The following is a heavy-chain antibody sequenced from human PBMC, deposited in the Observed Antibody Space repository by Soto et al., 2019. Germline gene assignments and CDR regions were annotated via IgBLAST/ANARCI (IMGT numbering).Heavy chain of an antibody. CDR3: AGGNPFHYYFMAV. D-gene: IGHD2-21*01. V-gene: IGHV4-31*03. CDR2: IYYSGNT. J-gene: IGHJ6*03. Sequence: PSETLSLTCTVSGGSISSGGYYWNWIRQHPGKGLEWIGYIYYSGNTYYNPSLKSRVTISVDTSKNQFSLNLISVTAADTAVYYGAGGNPFHYYFMAVGGKGTTVPASS. CDR1: GGSISSGGYY.